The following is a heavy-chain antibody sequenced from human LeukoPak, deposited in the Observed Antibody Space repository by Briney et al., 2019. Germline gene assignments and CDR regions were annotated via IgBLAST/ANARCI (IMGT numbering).Heavy chain of an antibody. CDR2: FYNSGYFYNSGGT. Sequence: SETLSLTCTVSGASISDHYWSWIRQSPGKGLEWIGYFYNSGYFYNSGGTNYNPSLKSRVTISGDTSKNQFSLKLTPVTAADTAVYYCARGFNDYNNDVYFYYMDIWGKGTTVTVSS. CDR1: GASISDHY. D-gene: IGHD4-11*01. V-gene: IGHV4-59*11. CDR3: ARGFNDYNNDVYFYYMDI. J-gene: IGHJ6*03.